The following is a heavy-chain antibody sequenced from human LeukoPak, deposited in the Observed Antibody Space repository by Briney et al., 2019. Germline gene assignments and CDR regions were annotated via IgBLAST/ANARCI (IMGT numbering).Heavy chain of an antibody. V-gene: IGHV4-39*01. CDR1: GGSISSSSYY. CDR2: IYYSGST. J-gene: IGHJ5*02. Sequence: PSETLSLTCTVSGGSISSSSYYWGWIRQPPGKALEWIRSIYYSGSTYYNPSLESRVTISVDTSKNQFSLKLRSVTAADTAVYYCALLWFGESNWFDPWGQGTLVTVSS. D-gene: IGHD3-10*01. CDR3: ALLWFGESNWFDP.